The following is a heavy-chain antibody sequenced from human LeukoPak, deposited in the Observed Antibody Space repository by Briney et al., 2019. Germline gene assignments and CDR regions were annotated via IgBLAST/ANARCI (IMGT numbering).Heavy chain of an antibody. V-gene: IGHV4-4*08. J-gene: IGHJ6*01. CDR1: SGSISSYY. Sequence: SETLSLTCTVSSGSISSYYWSWIRQPPGKGLEWIGYIYSNGNTNYSPSLKSRVTISVDTSKNQFSLKLTSVTAADTAVYYCARAGYCSSTSCSPIQSYYYYYGMDVWGQGTTVTVSS. CDR2: IYSNGNT. D-gene: IGHD2-2*01. CDR3: ARAGYCSSTSCSPIQSYYYYYGMDV.